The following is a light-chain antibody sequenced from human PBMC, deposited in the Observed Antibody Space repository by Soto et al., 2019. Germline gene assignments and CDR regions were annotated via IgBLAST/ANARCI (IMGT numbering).Light chain of an antibody. J-gene: IGLJ3*02. V-gene: IGLV2-11*01. Sequence: QSALTQPRSVSGSPGQSVTISCTGTSSEVGGYNYVSWYQQHPGKAPKLMIYDVSKRPSGVPDRFSGSKSGNPASLTISGLQADDEADYYCCSYAGYYTWVFGGGTPLTVL. CDR2: DVS. CDR1: SSEVGGYNY. CDR3: CSYAGYYTWV.